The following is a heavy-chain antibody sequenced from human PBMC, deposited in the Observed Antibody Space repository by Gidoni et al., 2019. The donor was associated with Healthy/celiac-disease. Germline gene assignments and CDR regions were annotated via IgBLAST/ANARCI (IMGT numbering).Heavy chain of an antibody. CDR1: GGSISSGSYY. D-gene: IGHD3-22*01. J-gene: IGHJ6*04. V-gene: IGHV4-61*02. CDR2: IYTSGST. CDR3: ARGRGMIVGMDV. Sequence: QVQLQESGPGLVKPSQTLSLTCTVSGGSISSGSYYWSWIRQPAGKGLEWIGRIYTSGSTNYNPSLKSRVTISVDTSKNQFSLKLSSVTAADTAVYYCARGRGMIVGMDVWGKGTTVTVSS.